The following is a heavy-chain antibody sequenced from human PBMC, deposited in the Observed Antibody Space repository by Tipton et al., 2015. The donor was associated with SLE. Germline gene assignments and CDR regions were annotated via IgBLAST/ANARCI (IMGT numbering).Heavy chain of an antibody. J-gene: IGHJ4*02. CDR1: GFTVSSNY. CDR3: AKDTSGGDSSSPY. CDR2: ISGSGGST. V-gene: IGHV3-23*01. Sequence: SLRLSCAASGFTVSSNYMSWVRQAPGKGLEWVSVISGSGGSTYYADSVKGRFTISRDNSKNTLYLQMNSLRAEDTAVYYCAKDTSGGDSSSPYWGQGTLVTVSS. D-gene: IGHD6-13*01.